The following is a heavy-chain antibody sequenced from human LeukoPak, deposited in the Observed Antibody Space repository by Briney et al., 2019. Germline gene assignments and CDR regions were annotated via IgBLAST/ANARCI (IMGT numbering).Heavy chain of an antibody. CDR2: IYHSGST. CDR3: AREHPGGGYPTLDY. V-gene: IGHV4-4*02. Sequence: ASETLSLTCAVSGGSISSSNWWSWVRQPPGKGLEWIGEIYHSGSTNYNPSLKSRVTISVDKSKNQFSLKLSSVTAADTAVYYCAREHPGGGYPTLDYWGQGTLVTVSS. D-gene: IGHD3-16*01. J-gene: IGHJ4*02. CDR1: GGSISSSNW.